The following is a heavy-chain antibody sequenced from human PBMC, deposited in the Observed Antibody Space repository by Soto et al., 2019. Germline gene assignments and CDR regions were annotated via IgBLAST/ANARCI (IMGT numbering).Heavy chain of an antibody. D-gene: IGHD2-15*01. V-gene: IGHV4-59*12. CDR1: GGSISSYY. CDR3: ARDGNYRSRGHFIWHTDL. CDR2: SYYRGST. Sequence: QVQLQQSGPGLVKPSETLSLTCLVSGGSISSYYWSWIRQPPGKGLEWIGYSYYRGSTNYNPSLKSLVPTSVDTSNNQFYLKQSAATATDMTMYYCARDGNYRSRGHFIWHTDLWGLGTLVTVS. J-gene: IGHJ2*01.